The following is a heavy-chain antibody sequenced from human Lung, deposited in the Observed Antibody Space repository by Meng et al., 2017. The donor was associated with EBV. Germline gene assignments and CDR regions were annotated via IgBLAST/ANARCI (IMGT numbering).Heavy chain of an antibody. J-gene: IGHJ4*02. CDR3: ARGGMTTVTTYYFDY. CDR1: GGSFSGYY. Sequence: QGPEQQWGAGLLKPSETLFLTCAVYGGSFSGYYWSWIRQPPGKGLEWIGEINHSGSTNYNPSLKSRVTISVDTSKNQFSLRLSSVTAADTAVYYCARGGMTTVTTYYFDYWGQGTLVTVSS. V-gene: IGHV4-34*01. CDR2: INHSGST. D-gene: IGHD4-17*01.